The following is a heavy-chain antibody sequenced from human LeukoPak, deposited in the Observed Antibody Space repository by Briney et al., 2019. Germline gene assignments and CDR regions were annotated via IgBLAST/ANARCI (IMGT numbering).Heavy chain of an antibody. V-gene: IGHV3-7*03. D-gene: IGHD2-2*01. CDR2: IKQDGSEK. Sequence: GGSLRLSCAASGFTFSIYWISWVRQAPGKGLGWVANIKQDGSEKNYVDCVKGRFTISRDNQKNSLYQQMNSLRAEDRAVYHCARENNNVVVPTDFDYWGQRTLVTVSS. J-gene: IGHJ4*02. CDR3: ARENNNVVVPTDFDY. CDR1: GFTFSIYW.